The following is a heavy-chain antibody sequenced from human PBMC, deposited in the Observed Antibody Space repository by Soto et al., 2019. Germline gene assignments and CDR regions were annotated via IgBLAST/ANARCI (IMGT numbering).Heavy chain of an antibody. J-gene: IGHJ6*02. CDR2: IYYSGNT. Sequence: PSETLSLTCSVSGGSISSGYYYWSWIRQPPGKGLEWIGNIYYSGNTYYNPSLKSRLIISIDTSKNQFSLKVSSVTAADTAVYYCAREGRGIVVVLPRNDYYGMDVWGQGTTVTVSS. V-gene: IGHV4-30-4*02. CDR3: AREGRGIVVVLPRNDYYGMDV. D-gene: IGHD2-2*01. CDR1: GGSISSGYYY.